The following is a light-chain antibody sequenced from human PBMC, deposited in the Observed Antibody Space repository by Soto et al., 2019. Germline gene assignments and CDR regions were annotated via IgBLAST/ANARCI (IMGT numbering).Light chain of an antibody. V-gene: IGKV1-39*01. J-gene: IGKJ4*01. Sequence: DIQMTQSPSSLSASVGNRVTITCRASQSISSNLNWYQQKSGKAPKLLIYAASSLQSGVPSRFSGSGSVTDFTLTISSLQPEDFATYYCQQSYTTPLTFGGGTKVEIK. CDR1: QSISSN. CDR3: QQSYTTPLT. CDR2: AAS.